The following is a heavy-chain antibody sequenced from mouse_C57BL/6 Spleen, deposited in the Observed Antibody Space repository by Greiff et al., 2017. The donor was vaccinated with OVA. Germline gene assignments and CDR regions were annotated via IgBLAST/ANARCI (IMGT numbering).Heavy chain of an antibody. J-gene: IGHJ2*01. CDR1: GYTFTSYW. CDR3: ARGARAGHYFDY. V-gene: IGHV1-52*01. Sequence: QVQLQQPGAELVRPGSSVKLSCKASGYTFTSYWMHWVKQRPIQGLEWIGNIDPSDSETHYNHKFTDKATLTVDKSSSTAYMQLSSLTSEDSAVDYCARGARAGHYFDYWGQGTTLTVSS. D-gene: IGHD3-3*01. CDR2: IDPSDSET.